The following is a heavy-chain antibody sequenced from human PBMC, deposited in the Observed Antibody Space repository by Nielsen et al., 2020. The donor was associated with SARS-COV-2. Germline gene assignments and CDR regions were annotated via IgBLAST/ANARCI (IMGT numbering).Heavy chain of an antibody. Sequence: GGSLRLSCAASGFTFSSYWMSWVRQAPGKGLEWVANIKQDGSEKYYVDSVKGRFTISRDNAKNSLYLQMNSLRAEDTAVYYCARAGREPKTYYYGSGSYYAFDYWGQGTLVTVSS. CDR2: IKQDGSEK. CDR3: ARAGREPKTYYYGSGSYYAFDY. J-gene: IGHJ4*02. CDR1: GFTFSSYW. V-gene: IGHV3-7*01. D-gene: IGHD3-10*01.